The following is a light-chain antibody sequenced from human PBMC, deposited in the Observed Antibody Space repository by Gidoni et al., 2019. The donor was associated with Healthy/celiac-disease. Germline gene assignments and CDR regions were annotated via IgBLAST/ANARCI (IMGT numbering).Light chain of an antibody. CDR3: QQYNSFGDT. CDR2: KAS. V-gene: IGKV1-5*03. J-gene: IGKJ2*01. CDR1: QSISSW. Sequence: DIQMTQSPSTLSASVGDRVTITCRASQSISSWLAWYPQKPGKAPKLLIYKASSLESGVPSRFSGSGSGTEFTRTISSLQPDDFATYYCQQYNSFGDTFGQXTKLEIK.